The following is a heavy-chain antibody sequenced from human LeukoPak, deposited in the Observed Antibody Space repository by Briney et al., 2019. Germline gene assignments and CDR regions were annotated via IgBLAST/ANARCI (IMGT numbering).Heavy chain of an antibody. J-gene: IGHJ3*02. Sequence: SETLSLTCTVSGDPIRSYYWSWIRQPPGKGLEWIGYIYYSGSTNYNPSLKSRVTISVDTYKNQFSLKLSSVTAADTGVYYCARIYGSWSYLYAFDIWGQGTMVTVSS. V-gene: IGHV4-59*01. CDR3: ARIYGSWSYLYAFDI. D-gene: IGHD3-10*01. CDR1: GDPIRSYY. CDR2: IYYSGST.